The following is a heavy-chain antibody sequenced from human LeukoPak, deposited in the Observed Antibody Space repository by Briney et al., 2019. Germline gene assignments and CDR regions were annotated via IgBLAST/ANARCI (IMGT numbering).Heavy chain of an antibody. V-gene: IGHV1-2*02. CDR3: ARVVAPAAIGWFDP. Sequence: ASVKVSCKASGYTFTGYYMHWVRQAPGQGLEWMGWINPNSGGTNYAQKFQGRVTMTRDTSISTAYMELSRLRSDDTAVYYCARVVAPAAIGWFDPWGQGTLVTVSS. CDR2: INPNSGGT. CDR1: GYTFTGYY. J-gene: IGHJ5*02. D-gene: IGHD2-2*01.